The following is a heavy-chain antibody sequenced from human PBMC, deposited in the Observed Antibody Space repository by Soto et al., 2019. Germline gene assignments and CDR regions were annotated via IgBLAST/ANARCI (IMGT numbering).Heavy chain of an antibody. J-gene: IGHJ4*02. D-gene: IGHD3-3*01. CDR2: IYYSGST. Sequence: PSETLSLTCTVSGGSISSSIYYWGWIRQPPGKGLEWIGSIYYSGSTYYNPSLKSRVTISVDTSKNQFSLKLSSVTAADTAVYYCARSKIFGVVMTITGLDYWGQGTLVTVSS. CDR1: GGSISSSIYY. V-gene: IGHV4-39*01. CDR3: ARSKIFGVVMTITGLDY.